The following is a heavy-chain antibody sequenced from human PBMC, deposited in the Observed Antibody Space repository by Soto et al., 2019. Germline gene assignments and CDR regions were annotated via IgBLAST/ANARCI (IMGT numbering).Heavy chain of an antibody. D-gene: IGHD1-1*01. V-gene: IGHV3-33*01. CDR3: ARDISFGAYDL. J-gene: IGHJ1*01. CDR2: IWYDGTRE. Sequence: GGSLRLSCSASGFTFIRHGRQWSRQAPGKGLEWVALIWYDGTRESYADSVKGRFTISRDQSESTLYLQMNRLRADDTAVYYCARDISFGAYDLWGQGTLVTVSS. CDR1: GFTFIRHG.